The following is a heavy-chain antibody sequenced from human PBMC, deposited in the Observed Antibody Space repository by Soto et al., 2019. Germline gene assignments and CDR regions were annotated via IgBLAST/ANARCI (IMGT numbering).Heavy chain of an antibody. CDR3: AKVDQWLATDY. CDR2: VSGSGGNT. V-gene: IGHV3-23*01. CDR1: GFTFSSYA. J-gene: IGHJ4*02. D-gene: IGHD6-19*01. Sequence: GGSLRLSCAVSGFTFSSYAMSWVRQAPGKGLEWVSAVSGSGGNTYYADSVKGRFTISRDNSKNTLYLQMNSLRAEDTAVYYCAKVDQWLATDYWGQGTLVTVSS.